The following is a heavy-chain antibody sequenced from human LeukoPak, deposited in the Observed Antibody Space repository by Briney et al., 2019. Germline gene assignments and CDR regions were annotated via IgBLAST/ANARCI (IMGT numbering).Heavy chain of an antibody. D-gene: IGHD2-21*01. CDR1: GFTFSGYD. CDR3: ARDSPNEGILWWSIDY. CDR2: ISGSSSYI. J-gene: IGHJ4*02. Sequence: GGSLRLSCAASGFTFSGYDMNWVRQAPGKGLEWVSSISGSSSYIYYADSMKGRFTISRDNAKNSLYLQMNSLRAEDTAVYYCARDSPNEGILWWSIDYWGQGTLVTVSS. V-gene: IGHV3-21*01.